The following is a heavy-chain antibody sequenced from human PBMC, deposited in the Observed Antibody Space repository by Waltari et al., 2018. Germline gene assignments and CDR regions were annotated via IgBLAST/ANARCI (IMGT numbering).Heavy chain of an antibody. CDR3: AREGIVGATGFDY. J-gene: IGHJ4*02. V-gene: IGHV4-38-2*02. CDR2: IYHSGST. CDR1: ASSSSSVSS. Sequence: QVQLQDSAPGLVKLPEPLSLTSAASASSSSSVSSWGRSRQPPGKGLGWIGSIYHSGSTYYNPSLKSRVTISVDTSKNQFSLKLSSVTAADTAVYYCAREGIVGATGFDYWGQGTLVTVSS. D-gene: IGHD1-26*01.